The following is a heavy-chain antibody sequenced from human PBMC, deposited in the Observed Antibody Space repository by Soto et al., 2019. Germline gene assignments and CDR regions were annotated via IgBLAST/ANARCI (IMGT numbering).Heavy chain of an antibody. Sequence: EVQLVESGGGLVKPGRSLRLSCTASGFTFGDYAMSWFRQAPGKGLEWVGFIRSKAYGGTTEYAASVKGRFTISRDDSKSITYLQMNSLKTEDTGVYYCTRAKSMVNYYYYGMDVWGQGTTVTVS. D-gene: IGHD5-18*01. CDR3: TRAKSMVNYYYYGMDV. J-gene: IGHJ6*02. CDR1: GFTFGDYA. CDR2: IRSKAYGGTT. V-gene: IGHV3-49*05.